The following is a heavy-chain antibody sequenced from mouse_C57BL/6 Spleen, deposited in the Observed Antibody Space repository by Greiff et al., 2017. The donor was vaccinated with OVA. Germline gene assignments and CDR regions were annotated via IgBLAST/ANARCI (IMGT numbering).Heavy chain of an antibody. CDR3: ARSGAGDY. D-gene: IGHD3-3*01. J-gene: IGHJ4*01. CDR2: IYPRSGNP. CDR1: GYTFTSYG. Sequence: LVESGAELARPGASVTLSCKASGYTFTSYGLSWVKQRTGPGLEWIGEIYPRSGNPYYNEKFKGKATLTADKSSSTAYMELRSLTSEDSAVYFCARSGAGDYWGQGTSVTVSS. V-gene: IGHV1-81*01.